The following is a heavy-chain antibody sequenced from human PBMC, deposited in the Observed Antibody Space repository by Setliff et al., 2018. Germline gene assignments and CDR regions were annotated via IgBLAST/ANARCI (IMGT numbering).Heavy chain of an antibody. CDR2: INHSGST. CDR1: GASFSDYY. CDR3: ARGQGSIFGVINNMDV. J-gene: IGHJ6*03. Sequence: SETLSLTCTVYGASFSDYYWGWIRQPPGKGLEWIAEINHSGSTNYNPSLKSRVTISVDTSKNQFSLKLSSVTAADTAVYYCARGQGSIFGVINNMDVWGKGATVTVSS. V-gene: IGHV4-34*01. D-gene: IGHD3-3*01.